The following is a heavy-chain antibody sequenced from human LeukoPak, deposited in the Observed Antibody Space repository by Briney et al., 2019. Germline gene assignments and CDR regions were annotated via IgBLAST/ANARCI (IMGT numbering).Heavy chain of an antibody. Sequence: ASVKVSCKASGGTFSSYAISWVRQAPGQGLEWMGGIIPIFGTANYAQKFQGRVTSTTDESTSTAYMELSSLRSEDTAVYYCARGDGIRVPFDYWGQGTLVTISS. CDR1: GGTFSSYA. CDR3: ARGDGIRVPFDY. CDR2: IIPIFGTA. V-gene: IGHV1-69*05. J-gene: IGHJ4*02. D-gene: IGHD2-2*01.